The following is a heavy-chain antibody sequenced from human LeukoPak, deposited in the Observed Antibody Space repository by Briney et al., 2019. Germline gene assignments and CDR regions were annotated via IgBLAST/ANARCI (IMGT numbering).Heavy chain of an antibody. CDR3: ARETNYYGGIGHPQSFDN. V-gene: IGHV1-24*01. J-gene: IGHJ4*02. D-gene: IGHD3-22*01. CDR1: GYTLTELS. CDR2: FDPEDGET. Sequence: ASVKVSCKVSGYTLTELSMHWVRQAPGKGLEWMGGFDPEDGETIYAQKFQGRVTMTRDTSTSTVYMELSRLTSDDTAVYYCARETNYYGGIGHPQSFDNWGQGALVTVSS.